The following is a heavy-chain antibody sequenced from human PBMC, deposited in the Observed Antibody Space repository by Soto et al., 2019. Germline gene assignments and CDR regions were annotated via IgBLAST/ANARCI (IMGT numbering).Heavy chain of an antibody. D-gene: IGHD6-19*01. J-gene: IGHJ6*02. Sequence: GESLKISCKGSGYSFTSYWISWVRQMPGKGLEWMGRIDPSDSYTNYSPSFQGHVTISADKSISTAYLQWSSLKASDTAMYYCARQEGLAVAGVNYYGMDVWGQGTPVTVSS. CDR1: GYSFTSYW. V-gene: IGHV5-10-1*01. CDR3: ARQEGLAVAGVNYYGMDV. CDR2: IDPSDSYT.